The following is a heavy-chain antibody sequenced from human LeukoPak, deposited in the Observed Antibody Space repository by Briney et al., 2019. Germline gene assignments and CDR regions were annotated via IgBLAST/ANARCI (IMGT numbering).Heavy chain of an antibody. CDR2: IYHSGST. D-gene: IGHD4-23*01. V-gene: IGHV4-34*01. Sequence: SETLSLTCAVYGGSFSGYYWTWIRQPPGKGLEWIGGIYHSGSTYNNPSLKSRVTISVDTSKNQFSLKLSSVSAADTAVYYCARGGGNGGGWVGHYYYMDVWGKGTTVTVS. CDR1: GGSFSGYY. J-gene: IGHJ6*03. CDR3: ARGGGNGGGWVGHYYYMDV.